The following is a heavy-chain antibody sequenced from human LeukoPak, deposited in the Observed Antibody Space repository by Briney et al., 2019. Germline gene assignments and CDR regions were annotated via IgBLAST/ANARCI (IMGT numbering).Heavy chain of an antibody. CDR2: ITLDGSDS. CDR1: GFPFSSYW. J-gene: IGHJ4*02. Sequence: GGSLRLSCAASGFPFSSYWMAWVRQDPGKGLEWVATITLDGSDSYYVDSVKGRFTVSRDNAKNSLYLQMNSLRAEDTAVFYCTTENWYVFENWGQGSLVTVSS. CDR3: TTENWYVFEN. D-gene: IGHD1-1*01. V-gene: IGHV3-7*04.